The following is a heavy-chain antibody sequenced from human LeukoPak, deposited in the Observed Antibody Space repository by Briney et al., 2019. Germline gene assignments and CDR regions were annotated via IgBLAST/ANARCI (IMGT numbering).Heavy chain of an antibody. V-gene: IGHV3-21*01. Sequence: PGGSLRLSCAASGFTFSSYSVNWVRQAPGKGLEWVSSISSSNSYIYYADSVKGRFTISRDNAKNSLYLQMNSLRAEDTAVYYCARYYYDSSRYYFPFDYWGQGTLVTVSS. J-gene: IGHJ4*02. CDR1: GFTFSSYS. CDR2: ISSSNSYI. CDR3: ARYYYDSSRYYFPFDY. D-gene: IGHD3-22*01.